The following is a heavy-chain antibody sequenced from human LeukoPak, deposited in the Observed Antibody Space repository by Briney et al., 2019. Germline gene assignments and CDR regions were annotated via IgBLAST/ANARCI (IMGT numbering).Heavy chain of an antibody. CDR3: AKGIATTGPYYYVMDV. Sequence: GGSLRLSCVASGFTFSSYGMSWGRQAPGKGLEWVSGISDGGGSTYYADSVKGRFTISRDNSKNTLYLQMNSLRAEDTAVYYCAKGIATTGPYYYVMDVWGQGTTVTVSS. V-gene: IGHV3-23*01. D-gene: IGHD6-13*01. CDR2: ISDGGGST. CDR1: GFTFSSYG. J-gene: IGHJ6*02.